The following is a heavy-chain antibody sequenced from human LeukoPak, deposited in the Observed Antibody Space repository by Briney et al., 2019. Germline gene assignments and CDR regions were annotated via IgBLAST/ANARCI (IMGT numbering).Heavy chain of an antibody. J-gene: IGHJ6*04. CDR1: GFTFSRYW. CDR3: AELGITMIGGV. Sequence: PGGSLRLSCAASGFTFSRYWMSWVRQAPGKGLEWVASINQGESAQFYVDSVKGRFTTSRDNAKNSLYLQMNSLRAEDTAVYYCAELGITMIGGVWGKGTTVTISS. V-gene: IGHV3-7*01. CDR2: INQGESAQ. D-gene: IGHD3-10*02.